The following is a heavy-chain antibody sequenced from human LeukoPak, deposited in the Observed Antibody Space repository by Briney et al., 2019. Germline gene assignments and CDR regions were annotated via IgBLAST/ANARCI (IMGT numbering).Heavy chain of an antibody. Sequence: PGGSLRLSCAASGFTFSNDWMSWVRQAPGKGLEWVARIKSRSDGGTTDYAAPVKGRFTISRDDSKHMLYLQMNSLKTEDTAVYYCTTDEWDWGQGTLVTVSS. CDR2: IKSRSDGGTT. D-gene: IGHD2-8*01. CDR1: GFTFSNDW. CDR3: TTDEWD. V-gene: IGHV3-15*01. J-gene: IGHJ4*02.